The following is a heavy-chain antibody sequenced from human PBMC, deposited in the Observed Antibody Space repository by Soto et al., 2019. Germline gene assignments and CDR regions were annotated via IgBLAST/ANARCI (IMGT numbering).Heavy chain of an antibody. J-gene: IGHJ6*03. CDR2: MNPNSGNT. CDR1: GYTFTSYD. Sequence: QVQLVQSGAEVKKPGASVKVSCKASGYTFTSYDINWVRQATGQGLEWMGWMNPNSGNTGYAQKFQGRVTMTRNTSISTAYMELSSLRSEDTAVYYCARGAQDIAIFNGDYYYYYMDVWGKGTTVTVSS. D-gene: IGHD2-15*01. CDR3: ARGAQDIAIFNGDYYYYYMDV. V-gene: IGHV1-8*01.